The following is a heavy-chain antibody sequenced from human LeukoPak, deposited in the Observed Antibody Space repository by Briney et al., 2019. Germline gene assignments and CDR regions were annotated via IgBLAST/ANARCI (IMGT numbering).Heavy chain of an antibody. CDR3: ARDVGYSSPRGYYYYMDV. V-gene: IGHV1-69*13. J-gene: IGHJ6*03. CDR1: GGTFSRYA. CDR2: IIPIFGTA. Sequence: GASVKVSCKASGGTFSRYAMSWVRQAPGQGLEWMGGIIPIFGTASFAQKFQGRVTITADESTGTAYMELSSLRSEDTAVYYCARDVGYSSPRGYYYYMDVWGKGTTVTVSS. D-gene: IGHD6-13*01.